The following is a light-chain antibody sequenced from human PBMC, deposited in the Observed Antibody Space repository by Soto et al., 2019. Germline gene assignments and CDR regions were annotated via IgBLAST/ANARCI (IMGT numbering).Light chain of an antibody. Sequence: DIQMTQSPPSLSASVGDRVTITCQASQNITNFLNWYQQKPGKPPNLLIYGASNLETGVPSRFSGSGSGIDSIVTISILQPEDIGTYYCQQYAYLPYTFGQGTKLEIK. CDR1: QNITNF. V-gene: IGKV1-33*01. CDR2: GAS. J-gene: IGKJ2*01. CDR3: QQYAYLPYT.